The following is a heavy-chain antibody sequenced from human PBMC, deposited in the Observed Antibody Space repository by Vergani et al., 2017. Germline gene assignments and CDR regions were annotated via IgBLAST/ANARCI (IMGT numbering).Heavy chain of an antibody. V-gene: IGHV1-46*01. CDR3: AREPAIAPGIAFDI. CDR2: INPSGGST. Sequence: QVQLVQSGAEVKKPGASVKVSCKASGYPFTSYYMPWVRQAPGQGLEWMGIINPSGGSTSYAQKFQGRVTMTRDPSTSTVYMELSSLRSEDTAVYYCAREPAIAPGIAFDIWGQGTMVTVSS. D-gene: IGHD3-22*01. J-gene: IGHJ3*02. CDR1: GYPFTSYY.